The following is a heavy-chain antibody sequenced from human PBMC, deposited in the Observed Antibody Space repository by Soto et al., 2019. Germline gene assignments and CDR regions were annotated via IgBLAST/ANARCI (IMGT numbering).Heavy chain of an antibody. CDR1: GFTFGDYA. V-gene: IGHV3-49*03. CDR2: IRSKAYGGTT. Sequence: GGSLRLSCTASGFTFGDYAMSWFRQAPGKGLEWVGFIRSKAYGGTTEYAASVKGRFTISRDDSKSIAYLQMNSLKTEDTAVYYCTRDRYDSSGTPTDYWGQGTLVTVSS. J-gene: IGHJ4*02. CDR3: TRDRYDSSGTPTDY. D-gene: IGHD3-22*01.